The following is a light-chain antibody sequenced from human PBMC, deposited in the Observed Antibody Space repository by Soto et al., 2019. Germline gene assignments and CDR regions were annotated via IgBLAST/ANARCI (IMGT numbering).Light chain of an antibody. Sequence: IVMTQSPGTLSLSPGERATLSCRASQTVSSNLAWYQQKPGQAPRLLIYGASTRATGIPARFSGSGSGTEFTLTISSLQSEDFAVYYGQQRSNWPTITFGQGTRLEIK. CDR1: QTVSSN. J-gene: IGKJ5*01. CDR2: GAS. V-gene: IGKV3-15*01. CDR3: QQRSNWPTIT.